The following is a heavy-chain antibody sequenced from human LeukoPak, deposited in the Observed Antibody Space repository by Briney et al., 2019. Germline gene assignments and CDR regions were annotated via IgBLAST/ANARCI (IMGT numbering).Heavy chain of an antibody. Sequence: ASVKVSGKASGYTFTSYGITWVRQAPGQGLEWMGWISAYNGNTNYAQKLQGRVTMTTDTSTSTAYMELRSLRSDDTAVYYCASWEIPGDPGVRYWGQGTLVTVSS. CDR3: ASWEIPGDPGVRY. CDR2: ISAYNGNT. V-gene: IGHV1-18*01. J-gene: IGHJ4*02. D-gene: IGHD1-26*01. CDR1: GYTFTSYG.